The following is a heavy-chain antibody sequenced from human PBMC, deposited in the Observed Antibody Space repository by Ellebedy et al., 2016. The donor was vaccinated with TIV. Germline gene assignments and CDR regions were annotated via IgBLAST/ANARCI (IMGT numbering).Heavy chain of an antibody. V-gene: IGHV4-34*01. J-gene: IGHJ4*02. CDR2: INHSGST. Sequence: MPSETLSLTCAVYGGSLSGYYWSWIRQPPGKGLEWIGEINHSGSTNYNPSLKRRVTISVDTSKNQFSLKLSSVTAADTAVYSCARDRNYGGNVGFDYWGQGTLVTVSS. D-gene: IGHD4-23*01. CDR3: ARDRNYGGNVGFDY. CDR1: GGSLSGYY.